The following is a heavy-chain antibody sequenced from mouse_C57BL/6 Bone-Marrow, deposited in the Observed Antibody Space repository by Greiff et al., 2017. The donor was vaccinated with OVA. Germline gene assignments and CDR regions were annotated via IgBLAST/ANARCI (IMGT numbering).Heavy chain of an antibody. V-gene: IGHV1-50*01. CDR1: GYTFTSYW. CDR3: ARDGSGYDYFDY. Sequence: QVQLQQPGAELVKPGASVKLSCKASGYTFTSYWMQWVKQRPGQGLEWIGEIDPSDSYTNYNQKFKGKATLTVDTSSSTAYMQRSSLTSEDSAVYYCARDGSGYDYFDYWGQGTTLTVSS. CDR2: IDPSDSYT. D-gene: IGHD3-2*02. J-gene: IGHJ2*01.